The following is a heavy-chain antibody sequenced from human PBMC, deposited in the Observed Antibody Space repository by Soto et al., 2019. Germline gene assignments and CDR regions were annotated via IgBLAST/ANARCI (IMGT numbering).Heavy chain of an antibody. CDR3: ARVGQGFWYFDL. V-gene: IGHV3-74*01. CDR1: GFIFSDYW. J-gene: IGHJ2*01. Sequence: EGQLVESGGGLVQPGGSLRLSCAASGFIFSDYWVHWVRQVPGKGLVWVSRMNSDGSTISYADSVKGRFTISRDNAKNTVYLQMNSLTAEDTAVYYCARVGQGFWYFDLWGRGTLVTVSS. CDR2: MNSDGSTI.